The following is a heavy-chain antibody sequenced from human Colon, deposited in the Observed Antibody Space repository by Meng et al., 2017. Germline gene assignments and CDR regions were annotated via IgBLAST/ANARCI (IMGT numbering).Heavy chain of an antibody. D-gene: IGHD3-22*01. CDR2: TSHSGST. V-gene: IGHV4-4*02. CDR3: ASSDYYRSDY. J-gene: IGHJ4*02. Sequence: PGAGPGLGKPSESLSLTCAVSGGSISRSDWWSWVRQPPGKGLEWIGETSHSGSTNYSPSLKSRVTISLDKSKNQLSLKLNSVTAADTAVYYCASSDYYRSDYWGQGTLVTVSS. CDR1: GGSISRSDW.